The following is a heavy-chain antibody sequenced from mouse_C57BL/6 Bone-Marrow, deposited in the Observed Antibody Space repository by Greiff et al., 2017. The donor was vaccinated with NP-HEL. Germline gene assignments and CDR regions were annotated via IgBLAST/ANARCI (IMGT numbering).Heavy chain of an antibody. CDR3: AGVYGNYSYWYFDD. J-gene: IGHJ1*03. D-gene: IGHD2-1*01. CDR2: IYPRSGNT. Sequence: QVQLQQSGAELARPGASVKLSCKASGYTFTSYGMSWVKQRTGQGLEWIGEIYPRSGNTYYNEKFKGKATMTADKSSSTAYMELRSLTSEDSAVYFCAGVYGNYSYWYFDDWGTGTTVTVSS. CDR1: GYTFTSYG. V-gene: IGHV1-81*01.